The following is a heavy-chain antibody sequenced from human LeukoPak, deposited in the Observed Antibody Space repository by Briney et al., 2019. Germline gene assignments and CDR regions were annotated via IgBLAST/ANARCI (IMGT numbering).Heavy chain of an antibody. CDR3: ARDKIVGATHFDY. V-gene: IGHV3-7*01. Sequence: GGSLRLSCAASGFPLSDYWMSWVRQAPGKGLEWVANIKQDGGEIYYVDSVKGRFTISRGNAKNSLYLQMNSLTAEDTAVYYCARDKIVGATHFDYWGQGTLVTVSS. D-gene: IGHD1-26*01. CDR1: GFPLSDYW. J-gene: IGHJ4*02. CDR2: IKQDGGEI.